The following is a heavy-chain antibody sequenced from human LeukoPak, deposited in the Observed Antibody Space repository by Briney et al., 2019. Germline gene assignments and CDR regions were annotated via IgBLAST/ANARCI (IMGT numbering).Heavy chain of an antibody. Sequence: AASVKVSCKASGYTFTGYYMHWVRQAPGQGLEWMGWINPNSGGTNYAQKFQGRVTTTRDTSIGTAYMEVSRLRSDDTAVYYCAREGGELEFDYWGQGTLVTVSS. V-gene: IGHV1-2*02. CDR1: GYTFTGYY. CDR3: AREGGELEFDY. CDR2: INPNSGGT. J-gene: IGHJ4*02. D-gene: IGHD3-16*01.